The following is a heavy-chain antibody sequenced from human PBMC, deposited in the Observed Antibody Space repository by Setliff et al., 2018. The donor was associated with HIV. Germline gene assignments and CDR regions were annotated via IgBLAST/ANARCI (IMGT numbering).Heavy chain of an antibody. D-gene: IGHD3-10*01. CDR2: LYFSGST. CDR3: VRQGPGSSPPHFGD. CDR1: GGSISSSSYY. J-gene: IGHJ4*02. Sequence: PSETLSLTCTVSGGSISSSSYYWGWIRQPPGKGLEWIGSLYFSGSTHYNTSLKSRVAISADTSKGQFSLRLSYVTAADTAVYYCVRQGPGSSPPHFGDWGEGTLVTVSS. V-gene: IGHV4-39*01.